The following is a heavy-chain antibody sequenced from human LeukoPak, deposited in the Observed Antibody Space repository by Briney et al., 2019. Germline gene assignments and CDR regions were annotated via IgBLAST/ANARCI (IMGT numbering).Heavy chain of an antibody. Sequence: SGGSLRLPCSASGFTFSTYAMHWVRQAPGKGLESVSTISSNGGSTYYADSVKGRFTISRDNSMNTLYLQMSSLTAEDTAVYYCLKVPNYSSGYWGQGTLVTVSS. V-gene: IGHV3-64D*09. CDR1: GFTFSTYA. CDR2: ISSNGGST. J-gene: IGHJ4*02. CDR3: LKVPNYSSGY. D-gene: IGHD6-25*01.